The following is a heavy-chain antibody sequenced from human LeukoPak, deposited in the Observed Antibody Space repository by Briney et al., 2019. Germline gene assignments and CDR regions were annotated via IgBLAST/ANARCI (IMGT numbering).Heavy chain of an antibody. V-gene: IGHV3-30-3*01. CDR1: GFTFSSYA. J-gene: IGHJ4*02. D-gene: IGHD1-26*01. Sequence: PGRSLRLSCAASGFTFSSYAMHWVRQAPGKGLEWVAVISYDGSNKYYADSVKGRFTISRDNSKNTLYLQMNSLRAEDTAVYYCASWVVGDAGDFDYWGQGTLVTVSS. CDR2: ISYDGSNK. CDR3: ASWVVGDAGDFDY.